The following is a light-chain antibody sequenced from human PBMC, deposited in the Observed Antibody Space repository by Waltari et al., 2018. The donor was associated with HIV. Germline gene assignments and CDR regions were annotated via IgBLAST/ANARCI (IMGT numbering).Light chain of an antibody. J-gene: IGLJ1*01. V-gene: IGLV2-14*03. Sequence: QSALTQPASVSGSPGQSVTISCTGTSSDVVDYNFLSWYQQLPASAPKPIIEAVPNRPSGISSRFSGSRSGNTASLTISGLQTGDEADYYCGSVTTTNTLSYVFGTGTRVTVL. CDR3: GSVTTTNTLSYV. CDR2: AVP. CDR1: SSDVVDYNF.